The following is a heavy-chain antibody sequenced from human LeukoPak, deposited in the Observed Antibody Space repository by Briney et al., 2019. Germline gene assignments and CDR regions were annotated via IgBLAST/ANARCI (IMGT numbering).Heavy chain of an antibody. V-gene: IGHV4-34*01. CDR3: ASGGGYSYGFDY. CDR1: GGSSSGYY. J-gene: IGHJ4*02. D-gene: IGHD5-18*01. CDR2: SNHSGSA. Sequence: SESLSLTCAVYGGSSSGYYWTLIRKPPGTGLEWIGESNHSGSANNNPSLESRVTISVDTSKNQFSLKLSSVTAADTAVYYCASGGGYSYGFDYWGQGTLVTVSS.